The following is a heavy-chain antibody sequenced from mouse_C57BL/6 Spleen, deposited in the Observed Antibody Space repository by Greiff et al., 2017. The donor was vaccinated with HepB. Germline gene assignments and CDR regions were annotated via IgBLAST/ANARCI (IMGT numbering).Heavy chain of an antibody. V-gene: IGHV1-55*01. CDR3: ARWGYYGKLTSGYSAMDY. J-gene: IGHJ4*01. D-gene: IGHD2-1*01. CDR2: IYPGSGST. Sequence: QVQLQQPGAELVKPGASVKMSCKASGYTFTSYWITWVKQRPGQGLEWIGDIYPGSGSTNYNEKFKSKATLTVDTSSSTAYMQLSSLTSGDSAVYYCARWGYYGKLTSGYSAMDYWGQGTSVTVSS. CDR1: GYTFTSYW.